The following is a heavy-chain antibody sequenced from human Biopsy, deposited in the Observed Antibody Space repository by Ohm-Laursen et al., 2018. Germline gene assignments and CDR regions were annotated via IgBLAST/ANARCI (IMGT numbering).Heavy chain of an antibody. CDR2: TYKGGNT. Sequence: TLSLTWTVSGASITSYYWSWIRQPAGKGLEWIGHTYKGGNTNHNPSLKSRVSMSVDTSKNQLSLTLGSVTAADTAVYYCARDLPSSYYYAMDVWGQGTTVTVSS. V-gene: IGHV4-4*07. CDR1: GASITSYY. J-gene: IGHJ6*02. CDR3: ARDLPSSYYYAMDV.